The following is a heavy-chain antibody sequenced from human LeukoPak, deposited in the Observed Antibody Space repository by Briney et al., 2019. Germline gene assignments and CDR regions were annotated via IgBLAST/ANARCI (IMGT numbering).Heavy chain of an antibody. Sequence: PGGSLRLSCAASGFTFSSYSMNWVRQAPGKGLEWVSSISSSGSTIYYADSVKGRFTISRDNAKNSLYLQMNSLRAEDTAVYYCARDLEAAVATFDPWGQGTLVTVSS. V-gene: IGHV3-48*04. J-gene: IGHJ5*02. CDR2: ISSSGSTI. CDR3: ARDLEAAVATFDP. D-gene: IGHD6-19*01. CDR1: GFTFSSYS.